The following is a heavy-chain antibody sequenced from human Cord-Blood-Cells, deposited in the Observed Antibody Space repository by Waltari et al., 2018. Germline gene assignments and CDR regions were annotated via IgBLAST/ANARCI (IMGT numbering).Heavy chain of an antibody. J-gene: IGHJ5*02. Sequence: QVQLVQSGAEVKKPGASVKVSCKASGYTFTGYYMHWVRQAPGQGLEWMGWINPNSGGTNYAQKFQGRVTMTRETSISTAYMELSRLRSDDTAVYYCAREGYNSSSVGLDWFDPWGQGTLVTVSS. CDR1: GYTFTGYY. CDR3: AREGYNSSSVGLDWFDP. CDR2: INPNSGGT. V-gene: IGHV1-2*02. D-gene: IGHD6-6*01.